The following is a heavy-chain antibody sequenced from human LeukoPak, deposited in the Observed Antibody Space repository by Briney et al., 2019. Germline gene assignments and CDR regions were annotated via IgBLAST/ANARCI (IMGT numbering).Heavy chain of an antibody. CDR3: ARGGPRWLQLTPFDY. V-gene: IGHV1-8*01. CDR2: MNPNSGTT. J-gene: IGHJ4*02. CDR1: GYTFTSYD. Sequence: GALVKVSCKASGYTFTSYDINGVRQATGQGLEWMGWMNPNSGTTGYAQKFQGRVTMNRNTSISTAYMELSSLRSEDTAVYYCARGGPRWLQLTPFDYWGQGTLVTVSS. D-gene: IGHD5-24*01.